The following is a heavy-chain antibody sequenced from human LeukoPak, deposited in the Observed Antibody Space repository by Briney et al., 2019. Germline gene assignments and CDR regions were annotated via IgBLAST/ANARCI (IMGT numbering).Heavy chain of an antibody. CDR2: INHSGST. D-gene: IGHD3-9*01. CDR3: ARTFLRYFDWNRAYYFDY. V-gene: IGHV4-34*01. CDR1: GGSFSGYY. Sequence: PSETLSLTCAVYGGSFSGYYWSWIRQPPGKGLEWIGEINHSGSTNYNPSLKSRVTISVDTSKNQFSLKLSSVTAADTAVYYCARTFLRYFDWNRAYYFDYWGQGTLVTVSS. J-gene: IGHJ4*02.